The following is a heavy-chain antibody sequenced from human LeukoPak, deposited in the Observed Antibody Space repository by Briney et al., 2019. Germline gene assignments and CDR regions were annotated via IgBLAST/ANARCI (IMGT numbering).Heavy chain of an antibody. CDR2: ISAYNGNT. V-gene: IGHV1-18*01. J-gene: IGHJ4*02. D-gene: IGHD3-3*01. CDR1: GYTFTSYG. Sequence: GASVKVSCKASGYTFTSYGISWVRQAPGQGLEWMGWISAYNGNTNYAQKLQGRATMTTDTSTSTAYMELRSLRSDDTAVYYCARAEGLRFLEWLPEGLDYWGQGTLVTVSS. CDR3: ARAEGLRFLEWLPEGLDY.